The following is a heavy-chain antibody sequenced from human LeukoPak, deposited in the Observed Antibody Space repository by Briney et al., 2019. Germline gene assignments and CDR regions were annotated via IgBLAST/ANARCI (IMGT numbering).Heavy chain of an antibody. CDR1: GFSFTFTKNW. Sequence: GESLKISCRASGFSFTFTKNWMGWVRQLPGKGLEWMGIIYPGDSESKYSPSLQGQVTISADKSISTAYLQWTSLKASDTAMYYCARIEGSTFDYWGQGTLVTVSS. CDR3: ARIEGSTFDY. J-gene: IGHJ4*02. V-gene: IGHV5-51*01. CDR2: IYPGDSES.